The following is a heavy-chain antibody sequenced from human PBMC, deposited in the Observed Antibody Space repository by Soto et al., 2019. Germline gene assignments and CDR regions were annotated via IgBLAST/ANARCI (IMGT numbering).Heavy chain of an antibody. CDR1: GFTFTSHY. V-gene: IGHV1-46*01. Sequence: ASVKVSCKASGFTFTSHYIHWVRQAPGQGLGWMGIINPSGGSTSYAQKFQGRVTMTSDTSTSTVYMELSSLRSEDTAVYYCAIGGGYGCSYYCYLDGWGQGTMVTVSS. D-gene: IGHD5-12*01. CDR3: AIGGGYGCSYYCYLDG. J-gene: IGHJ6*03. CDR2: INPSGGST.